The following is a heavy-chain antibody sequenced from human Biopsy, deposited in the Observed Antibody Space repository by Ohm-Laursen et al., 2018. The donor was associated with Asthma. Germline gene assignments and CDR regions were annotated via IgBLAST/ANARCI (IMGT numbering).Heavy chain of an antibody. Sequence: SSVKASCKASGGMFGNYAISWVRQAPGLGLEWMGGISPIFGSSNYAQRFQGRVTITADIFTRTVYMELSGLRSEDSAVYYCAREVSTVDYGYYYFAMDVWGQGTTVAVSS. V-gene: IGHV1-69*06. D-gene: IGHD4-17*01. CDR1: GGMFGNYA. J-gene: IGHJ6*02. CDR2: ISPIFGSS. CDR3: AREVSTVDYGYYYFAMDV.